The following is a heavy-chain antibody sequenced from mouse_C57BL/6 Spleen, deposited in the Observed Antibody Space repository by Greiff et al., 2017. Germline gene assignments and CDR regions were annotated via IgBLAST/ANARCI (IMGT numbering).Heavy chain of an antibody. V-gene: IGHV1-4*01. CDR3: ARGTAQATFYAMDY. J-gene: IGHJ4*01. D-gene: IGHD3-2*02. CDR1: GYTFTSYT. Sequence: QVQLQQSGAELARPGASVKMSCKASGYTFTSYTMHWVKQRPGQGLEWIGYINPSSGSTKYNQKFKDKATLTADKSSSTAYMQLSSLTSEDSAVYYCARGTAQATFYAMDYWGQGTSVTVSS. CDR2: INPSSGST.